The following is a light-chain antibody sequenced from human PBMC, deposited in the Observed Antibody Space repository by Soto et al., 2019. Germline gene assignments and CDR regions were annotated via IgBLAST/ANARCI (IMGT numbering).Light chain of an antibody. CDR1: QSISWY. J-gene: IGKJ1*01. CDR3: QQSFSTLWT. Sequence: DIQMTQSPSSLSASVGDRVTITCRASQSISWYLNWYQQKPGKAPKLLIYTASSLQSGVPSRFSGSGSGTDFTLTITSLQPEDFATYYCQQSFSTLWTFGQGTKVESK. CDR2: TAS. V-gene: IGKV1-39*01.